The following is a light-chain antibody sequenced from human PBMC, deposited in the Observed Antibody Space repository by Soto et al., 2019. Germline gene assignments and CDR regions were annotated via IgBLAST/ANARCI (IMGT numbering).Light chain of an antibody. Sequence: QSALTPPASVSGSPGQSITISCTGTSSDIGTYKYVSWFLHHPGKAPKLIIFEVSNRPSGISDRFSGFKSANTAYLTISGVQPEDEADYHCSSYTTIKTVVFGGGTKVTVL. J-gene: IGLJ2*01. CDR1: SSDIGTYKY. CDR3: SSYTTIKTVV. V-gene: IGLV2-14*01. CDR2: EVS.